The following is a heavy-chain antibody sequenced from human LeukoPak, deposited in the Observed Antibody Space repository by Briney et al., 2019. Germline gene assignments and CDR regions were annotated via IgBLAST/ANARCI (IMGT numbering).Heavy chain of an antibody. CDR3: ARGLGAAAH. D-gene: IGHD6-13*01. Sequence: SETLSLTCAVYGGSFSGYYWSWIRQPPGKGLEWIGEINHSGSINYNPSLKSRVTISVDTSKNQFSLKLSSVTAADTAVYYCARGLGAAAHWGQGTLVTVSS. CDR1: GGSFSGYY. CDR2: INHSGSI. J-gene: IGHJ4*02. V-gene: IGHV4-34*01.